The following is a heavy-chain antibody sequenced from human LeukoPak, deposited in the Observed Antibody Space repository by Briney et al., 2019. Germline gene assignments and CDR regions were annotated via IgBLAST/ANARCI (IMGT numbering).Heavy chain of an antibody. CDR3: AKDWGYSSGWEDNDAFDI. CDR2: FDPEDSET. V-gene: IGHV1-24*01. J-gene: IGHJ3*02. D-gene: IGHD6-19*01. Sequence: GASVKVSCKVSGYTLTELSMHWVRQAPGKGLEWMGSFDPEDSETIYAQKFQGRVTMTEDTSTDTTYMELSSLRAEDTAVYYCAKDWGYSSGWEDNDAFDIWGQGTMVTVSS. CDR1: GYTLTELS.